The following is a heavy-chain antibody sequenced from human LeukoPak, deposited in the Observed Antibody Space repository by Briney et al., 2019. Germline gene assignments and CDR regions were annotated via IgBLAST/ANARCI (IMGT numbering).Heavy chain of an antibody. Sequence: ASVXXXCKASGYTFTSYDXNWVRQXTXXGXEXMGXMXXNSGNTGHAQKFQGRVTMTRNTSISTAYMELSSLRSEDTAVYYCARPRLDYITMVRGVTPVAFDIWGQGTMVTVSS. V-gene: IGHV1-8*01. CDR1: GYTFTSYD. CDR3: ARPRLDYITMVRGVTPVAFDI. CDR2: MXXNSGNT. J-gene: IGHJ3*02. D-gene: IGHD3-10*01.